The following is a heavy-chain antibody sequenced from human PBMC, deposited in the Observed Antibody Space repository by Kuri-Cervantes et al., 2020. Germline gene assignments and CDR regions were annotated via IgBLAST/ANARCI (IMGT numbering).Heavy chain of an antibody. V-gene: IGHV3-74*01. J-gene: IGHJ3*02. D-gene: IGHD5/OR15-5a*01. CDR3: ASVLRSIDAFDI. CDR2: INSDGSST. CDR1: GFTFSNYW. Sequence: GESLKISCAASGFTFSNYWMHWVRQVPGKGLVWVSRINSDGSSTSYADSVKGRFTISRDNAKNTLYLQMNSLRAEDTAVYYCASVLRSIDAFDIWGQGTMVTVSS.